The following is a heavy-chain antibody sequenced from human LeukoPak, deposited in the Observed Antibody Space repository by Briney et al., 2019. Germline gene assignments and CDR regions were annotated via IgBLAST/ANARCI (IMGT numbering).Heavy chain of an antibody. J-gene: IGHJ6*02. D-gene: IGHD2/OR15-2a*01. Sequence: PGASLRLSCAASGFSYSGYAMSWVRQAPEEGLEWVSHIGTTDGSTFYADSVKGRFTISRDNSKNTLYLQMNSLRAEDTAVYFCARKHLQTPFVFLDVWGQGTTVTVSS. CDR1: GFSYSGYA. CDR3: ARKHLQTPFVFLDV. CDR2: IGTTDGST. V-gene: IGHV3-23*01.